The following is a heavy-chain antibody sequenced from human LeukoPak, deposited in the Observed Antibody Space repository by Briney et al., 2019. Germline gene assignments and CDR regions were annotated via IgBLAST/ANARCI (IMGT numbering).Heavy chain of an antibody. CDR3: ARLPRYCSGGSCRSFDY. V-gene: IGHV4-38-2*02. Sequence: SETLSLTCTVSDYSISNTYDWGRIRQPPGAGLEWIGKIHYSWITNYHPSLKRRVSISIDTSKNQFSLKLTSLKAADTAVYYCARLPRYCSGGSCRSFDYWGQGTLVTVSS. CDR1: DYSISNTYD. D-gene: IGHD2-15*01. J-gene: IGHJ4*02. CDR2: IHYSWIT.